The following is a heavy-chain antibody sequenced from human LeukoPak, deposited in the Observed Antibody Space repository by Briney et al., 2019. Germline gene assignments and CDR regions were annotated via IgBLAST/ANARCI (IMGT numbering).Heavy chain of an antibody. V-gene: IGHV3-30*19. CDR2: ISFDGSNE. CDR1: GFTFSSYG. Sequence: GGPLRLSCAASGFTFSSYGMHWVRQAPGKGLEWVAVISFDGSNEYYADSVKGRFTISRDNSKNTLYLQMNSLRAEDSAVYYCARGRVVVTAQFRAGIDFWGQGTLVTVSS. J-gene: IGHJ4*02. D-gene: IGHD2-21*02. CDR3: ARGRVVVTAQFRAGIDF.